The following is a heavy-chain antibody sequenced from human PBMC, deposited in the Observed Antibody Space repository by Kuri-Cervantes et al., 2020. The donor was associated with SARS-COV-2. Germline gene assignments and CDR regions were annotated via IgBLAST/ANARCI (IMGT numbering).Heavy chain of an antibody. CDR3: AKGYDFWSGYYPHRHGMDV. V-gene: IGHV3-7*03. CDR2: IKQDGSEK. Sequence: GESLKISCAASGFTFSSYWMSWVRQAPGKGLEWVANIKQDGSEKYYVDSVKGRFTISRDNAKNSLYLQMNSLRAEDTAVYYCAKGYDFWSGYYPHRHGMDVWGQGTTVTVSS. D-gene: IGHD3-3*01. CDR1: GFTFSSYW. J-gene: IGHJ6*02.